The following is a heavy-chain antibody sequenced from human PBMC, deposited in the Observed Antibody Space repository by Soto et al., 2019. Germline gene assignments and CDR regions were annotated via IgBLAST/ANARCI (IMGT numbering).Heavy chain of an antibody. D-gene: IGHD5-18*01. CDR1: GFTFDDYA. Sequence: SLRRSCAASGFTFDDYAMHWVRQAPGKGLEWVSGISWNSGSIGYADSVKGRFTISRDNAKNSLYLQMNSLRAEDTALYYCAKSVAMVDNFDYWGQGTLVTVSP. CDR2: ISWNSGSI. J-gene: IGHJ4*02. CDR3: AKSVAMVDNFDY. V-gene: IGHV3-9*01.